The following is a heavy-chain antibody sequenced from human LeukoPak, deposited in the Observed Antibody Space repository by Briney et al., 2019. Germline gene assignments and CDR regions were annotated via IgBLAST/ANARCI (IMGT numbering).Heavy chain of an antibody. D-gene: IGHD7-27*01. V-gene: IGHV3-23*01. J-gene: IGHJ4*02. CDR2: ITTSDGNT. CDR1: GFTFSSYT. CDR3: AKDGGLWVSAHWGDS. Sequence: GGSLRLSCAASGFTFSSYTMSWVRQAPGKGLEWVSTITTSDGNTYYADTVKGRFTVSRDNSENTLFLQMNSLRAEDTAVYYCAKDGGLWVSAHWGDSWGRGTLVTVSS.